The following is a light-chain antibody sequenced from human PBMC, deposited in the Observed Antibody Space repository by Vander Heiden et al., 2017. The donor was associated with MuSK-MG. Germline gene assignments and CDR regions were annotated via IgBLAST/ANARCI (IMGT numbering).Light chain of an antibody. CDR2: AAS. CDR1: QTITSY. V-gene: IGKV1-39*01. Sequence: DIQMTQSPSSLSASVGDTVTITCRASQTITSYLNWYQQKPGKAPKLLIYAASSLQSGVPSRFSGSGSGTDFTLTISRLQPEDFATYCCQQTDNSPFTFGHGTKVDIK. CDR3: QQTDNSPFT. J-gene: IGKJ3*01.